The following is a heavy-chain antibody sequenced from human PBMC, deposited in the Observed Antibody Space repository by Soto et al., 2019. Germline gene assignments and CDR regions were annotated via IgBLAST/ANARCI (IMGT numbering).Heavy chain of an antibody. CDR3: ARMPNSTNGSGSPGSVIGLYYYYMDV. Sequence: PGGSLRLSCAASGFTVSSNYMSWVRQAPGKGLEWVSVIYSGGSTYYADSVEGRFTISRDNSKNTLYLQMNSLRAEDTAVYYCARMPNSTNGSGSPGSVIGLYYYYMDVWGKGTTVTVSS. D-gene: IGHD3-10*01. V-gene: IGHV3-66*01. CDR1: GFTVSSNY. CDR2: IYSGGST. J-gene: IGHJ6*03.